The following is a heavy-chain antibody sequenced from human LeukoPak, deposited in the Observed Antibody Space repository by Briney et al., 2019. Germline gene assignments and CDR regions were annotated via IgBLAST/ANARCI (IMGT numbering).Heavy chain of an antibody. CDR1: GFTFSSYR. CDR3: ARIAVPYCSSTSCYTFDY. J-gene: IGHJ4*02. D-gene: IGHD2-2*01. Sequence: PGGSLRLSCAASGFTFSSYRMNWVRQAPGKGLEWVASISATNDYIYYADSLKGRFTISRDNAENSLYLQMNSLRAEDTAVYYCARIAVPYCSSTSCYTFDYWGQGTLVTVSS. V-gene: IGHV3-21*01. CDR2: ISATNDYI.